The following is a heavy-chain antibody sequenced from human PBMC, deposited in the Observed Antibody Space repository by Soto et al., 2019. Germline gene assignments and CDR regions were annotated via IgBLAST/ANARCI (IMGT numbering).Heavy chain of an antibody. Sequence: QVQLQESGPGLVKPSDTLSLTCAVSGSFISTNNWWGWIRQPPGKGLEWIGYIFYSGSSYSNPSLKSRVIMSIDTSKTDFSLRLSSVTAVETAVYYCASGTITETSVAYWGQGTLVTVSS. V-gene: IGHV4-28*01. CDR2: IFYSGSS. CDR1: GSFISTNNW. J-gene: IGHJ4*02. D-gene: IGHD1-7*01. CDR3: ASGTITETSVAY.